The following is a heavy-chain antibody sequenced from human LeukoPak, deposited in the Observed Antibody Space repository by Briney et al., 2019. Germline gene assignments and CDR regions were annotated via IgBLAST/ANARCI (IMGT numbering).Heavy chain of an antibody. CDR1: GGTFSSYA. J-gene: IGHJ4*02. CDR2: IIPIFGTA. D-gene: IGHD7-27*01. Sequence: SVKVSCKASGGTFSSYAISWVRQAPGQGLEWMGGIIPIFGTANYAQKFQGRVTMTRDTSISTAFMELTSLRSEDTAVYYCAGGPPNWGFDFWGQGALVTVSS. CDR3: AGGPPNWGFDF. V-gene: IGHV1-69*05.